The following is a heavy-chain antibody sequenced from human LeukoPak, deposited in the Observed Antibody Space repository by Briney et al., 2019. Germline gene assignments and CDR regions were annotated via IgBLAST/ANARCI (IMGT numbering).Heavy chain of an antibody. J-gene: IGHJ3*02. V-gene: IGHV1-2*02. D-gene: IGHD3-22*01. CDR3: ASYDSSGYKLDDAFDI. CDR2: INPNSGGT. Sequence: ASVKVSCKASGYTFTGYYMHWVRQAPGQGLEWMGWINPNSGGTNYAQKFQGRVTMTRDMSISTAYMELSRLRSDDTAVYYCASYDSSGYKLDDAFDIWGQGTMVTVSS. CDR1: GYTFTGYY.